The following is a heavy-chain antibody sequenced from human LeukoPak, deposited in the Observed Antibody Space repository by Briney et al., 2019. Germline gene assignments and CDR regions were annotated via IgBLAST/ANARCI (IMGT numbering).Heavy chain of an antibody. CDR3: AKDRRHMSYYDSSGYYWYYFDY. CDR2: ISGDGGST. J-gene: IGHJ4*02. D-gene: IGHD3-22*01. V-gene: IGHV3-43*02. CDR1: GFTFDDYA. Sequence: TGGSLRLSCAASGFTFDDYAMHWVRQAPGKGLEWVSLISGDGGSTYYADSVKGRFTISRDNSKNSLYLQMNSLRTKDTALYYCAKDRRHMSYYDSSGYYWYYFDYWGQGTLVTVSS.